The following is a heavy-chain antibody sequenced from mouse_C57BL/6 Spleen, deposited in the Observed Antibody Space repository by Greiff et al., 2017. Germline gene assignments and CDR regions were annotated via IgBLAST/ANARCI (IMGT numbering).Heavy chain of an antibody. CDR3: ARKGTVVASYYFDY. J-gene: IGHJ2*01. CDR1: GYSFTGYY. Sequence: EVILVESGPELVKPGASVKISCKASGYSFTGYYMNWVKQSPEKSLEWIGEINPSTGGTTYNQKFKAKATLTVDKSSSTAYMQLKSLTSEDSAVYYCARKGTVVASYYFDYWGQGTTLTVSS. CDR2: INPSTGGT. D-gene: IGHD1-1*01. V-gene: IGHV1-42*01.